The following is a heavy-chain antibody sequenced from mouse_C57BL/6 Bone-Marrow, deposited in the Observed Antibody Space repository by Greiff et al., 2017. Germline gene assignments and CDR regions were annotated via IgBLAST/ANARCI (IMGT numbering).Heavy chain of an antibody. V-gene: IGHV1-78*01. CDR2: IYPRDGST. CDR1: GYTFTDHA. Sequence: QVQLQQSDAELVKPGASVKISCKVSGYTFTDHAIHWMKQRPEQGLEWIGYIYPRDGSTKYNEKFKGKATLTADTSSSTAYMQLNSLTSEDSAFYCGAASNSRSYYAMDYWGQGTSVTVSS. CDR3: AASNSRSYYAMDY. J-gene: IGHJ4*01. D-gene: IGHD2-5*01.